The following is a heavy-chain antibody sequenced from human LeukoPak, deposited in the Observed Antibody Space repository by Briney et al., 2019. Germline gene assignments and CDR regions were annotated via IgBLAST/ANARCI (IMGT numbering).Heavy chain of an antibody. CDR3: ARGRHQGYCGADCYSPYFEY. J-gene: IGHJ4*02. D-gene: IGHD2-21*01. CDR1: GYTCTGYY. V-gene: IGHV1-2*02. CDR2: INPNSGGT. Sequence: ASVKVSFKASGYTCTGYYMHWVRQAPGQGLEWMGWINPNSGGTNYAQKFQGRVTMTRDTSISTAFMELSRLRSDDTAVYYCARGRHQGYCGADCYSPYFEYWGEGTLVTVSS.